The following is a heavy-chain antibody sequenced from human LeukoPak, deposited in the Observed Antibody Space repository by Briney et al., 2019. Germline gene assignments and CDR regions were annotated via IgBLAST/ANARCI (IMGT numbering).Heavy chain of an antibody. CDR3: AKGSAPYYYDSSGY. CDR1: GFIVSSNY. Sequence: GGSLRLSCAASGFIVSSNYMSWVRQAPGKGLEWVSIIYSGGNTYYADSVKGRFTISRDNSKNTLYLQMNSLRAEDTAVYYCAKGSAPYYYDSSGYGGQGTLVTVSS. J-gene: IGHJ4*02. CDR2: IYSGGNT. V-gene: IGHV3-53*01. D-gene: IGHD3-22*01.